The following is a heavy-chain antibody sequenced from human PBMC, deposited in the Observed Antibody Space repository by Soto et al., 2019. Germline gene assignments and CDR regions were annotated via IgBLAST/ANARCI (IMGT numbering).Heavy chain of an antibody. J-gene: IGHJ4*01. V-gene: IGHV2-70*04. CDR1: GFSLNTRGMR. CDR3: GRMPAGAVAYFDS. Sequence: SGPTLVNPTQTLTLTCNFSGFSLNTRGMRVGWIRLPPGKALEWLARIDWDDDKFYTTSLKTRLTISKDTSKNQVVLTMTNMDPVDTATYYCGRMPAGAVAYFDSWGQGTLVTVSS. D-gene: IGHD3-10*01. CDR2: IDWDDDK.